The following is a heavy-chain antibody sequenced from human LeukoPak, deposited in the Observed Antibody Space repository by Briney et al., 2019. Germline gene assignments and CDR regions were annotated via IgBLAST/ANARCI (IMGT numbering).Heavy chain of an antibody. CDR2: INPSGGST. CDR3: ARVHCSSTSCRLYYFDY. J-gene: IGHJ4*02. Sequence: ASVKVSCKASGYTFTSYYMHWVRQAPGQGLEWMGIINPSGGSTSYAQKFQGRVTITRNTSISTAYMELSSLRSEDTAVYYCARVHCSSTSCRLYYFDYWGQGTLVTVSS. V-gene: IGHV1-46*01. D-gene: IGHD2-2*01. CDR1: GYTFTSYY.